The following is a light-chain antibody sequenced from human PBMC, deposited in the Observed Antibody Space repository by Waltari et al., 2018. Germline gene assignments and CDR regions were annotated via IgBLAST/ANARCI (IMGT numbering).Light chain of an antibody. CDR3: QTGGHGTWV. CDR1: SGHSSNV. J-gene: IGLJ3*02. CDR2: VNSDGSH. V-gene: IGLV4-69*01. Sequence: QLVLTQSPSASASLGASVKLTCTLSSGHSSNVIAWLQQQPEKGPRYLMKVNSDGSHSKGDKIPERVSGSSSGAEHYRTISSLQAEDEADYYCQTGGHGTWVFGGGTKLTVL.